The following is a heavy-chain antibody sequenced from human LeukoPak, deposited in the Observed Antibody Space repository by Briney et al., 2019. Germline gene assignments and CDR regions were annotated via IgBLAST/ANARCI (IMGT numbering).Heavy chain of an antibody. CDR1: GGSLNSYF. J-gene: IGHJ4*02. CDR3: ARLLETYEGTRLDH. CDR2: IYYTGST. V-gene: IGHV4-59*08. D-gene: IGHD3-3*01. Sequence: SETLSPTCTVSGGSLNSYFWSWIRQPPGKGLEWIGYIYYTGSTNCNPSLKSRVTISLDTSKNQFSLKLKSVTAADTAVYYCARLLETYEGTRLDHWGQGTLVTVSS.